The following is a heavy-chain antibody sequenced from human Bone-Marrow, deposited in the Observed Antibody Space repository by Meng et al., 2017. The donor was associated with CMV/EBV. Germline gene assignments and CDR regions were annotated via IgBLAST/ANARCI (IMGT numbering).Heavy chain of an antibody. Sequence: SGPTLVKPTQTLTLTCTFSGFSLSTSGVGVGWIRQPPGKALEWLALIYWNDDKRYSPSLKSRLTITKDTSKNQVVLTMTNMDPVDTATYYCAHRRGYDFWASYGMAVWGQGPTVTGSS. V-gene: IGHV2-5*01. CDR2: IYWNDDK. CDR3: AHRRGYDFWASYGMAV. CDR1: GFSLSTSGVG. J-gene: IGHJ6*01. D-gene: IGHD3-3*01.